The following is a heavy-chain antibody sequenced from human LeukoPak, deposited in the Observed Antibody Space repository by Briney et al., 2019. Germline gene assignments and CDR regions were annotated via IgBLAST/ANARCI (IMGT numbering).Heavy chain of an antibody. CDR1: GGSISSDTYY. J-gene: IGHJ2*01. D-gene: IGHD2-8*01. Sequence: TSETLSLTCTVSGGSISSDTYYWSWIRQPAGKGLEWIGRIYTSGSPNYNPSLKSRVAISMDTSKNQFSLKLSSVIAADTAVYYCARATRPYCVNDGCYGWFFDLWGRGTLVSVSS. CDR3: ARATRPYCVNDGCYGWFFDL. V-gene: IGHV4-61*02. CDR2: IYTSGSP.